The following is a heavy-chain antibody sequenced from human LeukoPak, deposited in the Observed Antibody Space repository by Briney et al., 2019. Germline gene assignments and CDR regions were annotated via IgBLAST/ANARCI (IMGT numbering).Heavy chain of an antibody. CDR1: EFTVSSNY. D-gene: IGHD5-12*01. CDR2: IYATGNT. V-gene: IGHV3-53*01. J-gene: IGHJ4*02. CDR3: ARASATLVGRYSGYDRFTFDY. Sequence: GGSLRLSCAASEFTVSSNYMSWVRQAPGKRLEWVSVIYATGNTYYADSVKGRFTISRDNSKNTVYLQMNSLRAEDTALYYCARASATLVGRYSGYDRFTFDYWGQGTLVTVSS.